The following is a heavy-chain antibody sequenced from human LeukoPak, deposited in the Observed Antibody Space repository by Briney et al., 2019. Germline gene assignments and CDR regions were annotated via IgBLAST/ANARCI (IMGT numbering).Heavy chain of an antibody. Sequence: ASVKVSCKASGYTFTANYMHWLQQAPGQGREWMGRLNPNNGDTTNSQKLQGRLTMTRETSIGTANMELSSLRSGDTAVYYCAREGRNWFDPWGQGTLVTVSS. CDR3: AREGRNWFDP. J-gene: IGHJ5*02. CDR1: GYTFTANY. V-gene: IGHV1-2*06. CDR2: LNPNNGDT.